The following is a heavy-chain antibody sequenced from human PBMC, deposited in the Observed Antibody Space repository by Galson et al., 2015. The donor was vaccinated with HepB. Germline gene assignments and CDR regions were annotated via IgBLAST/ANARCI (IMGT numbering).Heavy chain of an antibody. V-gene: IGHV1-18*04. CDR2: ISAYNGNT. CDR3: ASIQLYDLWSGYTTNYYFYGMDV. D-gene: IGHD3-3*01. CDR1: GYTFTSYG. Sequence: SVKVSCKASGYTFTSYGISWVRQAPGQGLEWMGWISAYNGNTNYAQKLQGRVTMTTDTSTSTAYMELRSLRSDDTAVYYCASIQLYDLWSGYTTNYYFYGMDVWGQGTTVTVSS. J-gene: IGHJ6*02.